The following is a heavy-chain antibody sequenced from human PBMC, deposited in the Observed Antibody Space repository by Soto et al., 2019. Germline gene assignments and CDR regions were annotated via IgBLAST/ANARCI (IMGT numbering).Heavy chain of an antibody. J-gene: IGHJ6*03. V-gene: IGHV3-53*04. CDR3: AREESQGPYYMDV. CDR2: IYSGGST. Sequence: PGGSLRPSCAASGFTVSSNYMSWVRPAPGKGLEWVSVIYSGGSTYYADSVKGRFTISRHNSKNTLYLQMNSLRAEDAAVYYCAREESQGPYYMDVWGKGTTVTVSS. CDR1: GFTVSSNY.